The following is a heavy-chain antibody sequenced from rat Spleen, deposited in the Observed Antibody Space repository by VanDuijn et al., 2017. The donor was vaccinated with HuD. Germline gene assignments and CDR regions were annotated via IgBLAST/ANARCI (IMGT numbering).Heavy chain of an antibody. CDR2: ISSDVGRT. CDR3: ARQGYGNYRSWFAY. Sequence: EVQLVESGGGLVQPGRSLKFSCAASGFTFSDYNMAWVRQAPKKGLEWVATISSDVGRTYYRDSVKGRFTISRDNAKSALSLQMDSLRSEDTATYYCARQGYGNYRSWFAYWGQGTLVTVSS. D-gene: IGHD1-11*01. CDR1: GFTFSDYN. V-gene: IGHV5-7*01. J-gene: IGHJ3*01.